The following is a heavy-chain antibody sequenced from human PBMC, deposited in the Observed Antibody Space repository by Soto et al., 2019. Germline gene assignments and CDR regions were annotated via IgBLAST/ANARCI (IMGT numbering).Heavy chain of an antibody. D-gene: IGHD4-17*01. V-gene: IGHV1-46*01. J-gene: IGHJ3*02. CDR2: INPSGGST. CDR1: GYTFTSYY. Sequence: QVQLVQSGAEVKKPGASVKVSCKASGYTFTSYYMHWVRQAPGQGLEWMGIINPSGGSTSYAQKFKGRVTMTRDTSTDTVYMQMSSLRSEDTAVYYCASEDYGGKGGAFDIWGQGTMVTVSS. CDR3: ASEDYGGKGGAFDI.